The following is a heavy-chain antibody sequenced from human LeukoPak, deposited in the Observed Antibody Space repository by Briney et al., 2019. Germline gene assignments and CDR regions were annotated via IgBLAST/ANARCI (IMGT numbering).Heavy chain of an antibody. CDR1: GFPFSSYG. CDR3: AKRLPSNYCSGNGLDV. CDR2: ISYDESNR. D-gene: IGHD3-10*01. V-gene: IGHV3-30*18. Sequence: QTGGSLRLSCAASGFPFSSYGMHWVRQAPGRGLEWVAYISYDESNRYYADSVKGRFTISRDNSKNTLYLQMSSLRAEDTAMYYCAKRLPSNYCSGNGLDVWGKGTTVTVSS. J-gene: IGHJ6*04.